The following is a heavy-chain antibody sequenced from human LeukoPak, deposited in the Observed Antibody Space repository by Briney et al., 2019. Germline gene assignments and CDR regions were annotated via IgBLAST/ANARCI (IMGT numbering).Heavy chain of an antibody. CDR1: GGSISSYY. V-gene: IGHV4-4*07. J-gene: IGHJ6*03. Sequence: SETLSLTCTVSGGSISSYYWSWIRQPAGKGLEWIGRIYTSGSTNYNPSLKSRVTMSVDTSKNQFSLKLSSVTAADTAVYYCARLEPLRFGYYYYYYYMDVWGKGTTVTVSS. CDR2: IYTSGST. D-gene: IGHD3-3*01. CDR3: ARLEPLRFGYYYYYYYMDV.